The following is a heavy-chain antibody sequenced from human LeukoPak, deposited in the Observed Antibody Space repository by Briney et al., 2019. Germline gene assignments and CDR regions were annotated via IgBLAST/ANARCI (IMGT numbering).Heavy chain of an antibody. Sequence: GGSLRLSCAASGFTFSSYAMHWVRQAPGKGLEWVAVISYDGSNKYYADSVKGRFTISRDNSKNTLYLQMNSLRAEDTAVYYCAKDLISPRSVGSSDKVDHWGQGTLVTVSS. CDR3: AKDLISPRSVGSSDKVDH. V-gene: IGHV3-30-3*01. D-gene: IGHD3-10*01. J-gene: IGHJ4*02. CDR1: GFTFSSYA. CDR2: ISYDGSNK.